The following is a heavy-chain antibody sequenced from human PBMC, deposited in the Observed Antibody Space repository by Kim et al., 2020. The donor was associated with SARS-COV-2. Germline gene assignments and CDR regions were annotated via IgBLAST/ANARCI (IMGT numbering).Heavy chain of an antibody. CDR1: GFTFSTYG. D-gene: IGHD4-17*01. Sequence: GGSLRLSCAASGFTFSTYGMHWVRQAPGKGLEWVAGISYDGSNKYYADSVKGRFTISRDNSKNTLYLQMNSLTAEDTAVYYCAKMGRHHGDYKWHFDYWGQGTLVTVSS. J-gene: IGHJ4*02. CDR3: AKMGRHHGDYKWHFDY. V-gene: IGHV3-33*05. CDR2: ISYDGSNK.